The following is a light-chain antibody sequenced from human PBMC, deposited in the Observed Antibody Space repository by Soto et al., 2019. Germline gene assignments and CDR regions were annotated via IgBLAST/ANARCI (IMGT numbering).Light chain of an antibody. Sequence: QSALTQPASVSGSPGQSITISCTGTSSDVGSYNYVSWYQHHPGKAPKLLIYEVSHRPSGISHRFSGSKSGNTASLTISGLQAEDESHYYCNSFTSTSTLMFGGGTKLTVL. J-gene: IGLJ3*02. CDR3: NSFTSTSTLM. V-gene: IGLV2-14*01. CDR2: EVS. CDR1: SSDVGSYNY.